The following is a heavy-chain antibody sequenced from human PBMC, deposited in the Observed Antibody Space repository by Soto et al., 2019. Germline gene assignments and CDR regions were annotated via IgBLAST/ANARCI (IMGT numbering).Heavy chain of an antibody. J-gene: IGHJ4*02. V-gene: IGHV1-69*13. CDR2: IIPIFGTA. Sequence: ASVKVSCKASGGTFSSYAISWVRQAPGQGLEWMGGIIPIFGTANYAQKFQGRVTITADESTSTAYMELSSLRSEDTAVYYCARVYNHLSGYDLGPSYYFDYWGQGTLVTVSS. CDR1: GGTFSSYA. D-gene: IGHD5-12*01. CDR3: ARVYNHLSGYDLGPSYYFDY.